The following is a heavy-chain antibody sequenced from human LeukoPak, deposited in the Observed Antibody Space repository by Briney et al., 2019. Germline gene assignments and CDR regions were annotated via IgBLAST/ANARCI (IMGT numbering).Heavy chain of an antibody. J-gene: IGHJ6*03. CDR2: ISWDGGST. Sequence: PGGSLRLSCAASGFTFDDYTMHWVRQAPGKGLEWVSLISWDGGSTYYADSVKGRFTISRDNSKNSLYLQMNSLRAEDTALYYCVTGGAYYYYYMDVWGKGTTVTVSS. CDR3: VTGGAYYYYYMDV. CDR1: GFTFDDYT. D-gene: IGHD3-16*01. V-gene: IGHV3-43*01.